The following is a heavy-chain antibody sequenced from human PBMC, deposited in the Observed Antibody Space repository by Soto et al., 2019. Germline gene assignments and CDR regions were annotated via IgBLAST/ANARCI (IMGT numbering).Heavy chain of an antibody. CDR1: GFTFSDYY. J-gene: IGHJ6*02. CDR2: ISSSSSYT. D-gene: IGHD2-21*02. Sequence: QVQLVESGGGLVKPGGSLRLSCAASGFTFSDYYMSWIRQAPGKGLEWVSYISSSSSYTNYADSVKGRFTISRDNAKNSLYLQMNSLRAEDTAVYYCARDSGPYCGGDCYSDYYYYGMDVWGQGTTVTVSS. V-gene: IGHV3-11*05. CDR3: ARDSGPYCGGDCYSDYYYYGMDV.